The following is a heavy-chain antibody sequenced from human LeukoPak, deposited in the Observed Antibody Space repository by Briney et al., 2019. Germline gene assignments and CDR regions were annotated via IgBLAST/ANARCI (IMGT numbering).Heavy chain of an antibody. CDR1: GFTFSTYT. V-gene: IGHV3-21*04. D-gene: IGHD2-8*01. J-gene: IGHJ4*02. CDR3: ARGPWSRPQFDY. CDR2: ITTSSSYI. Sequence: RGSLRLSCAASGFTFSTYTMNWVRQAPGKGLEWVSSITTSSSYIYYADSVKGRFTISRDNAKNSLYLQMNSPRAEDTAVYYCARGPWSRPQFDYWGQGTLVTVSS.